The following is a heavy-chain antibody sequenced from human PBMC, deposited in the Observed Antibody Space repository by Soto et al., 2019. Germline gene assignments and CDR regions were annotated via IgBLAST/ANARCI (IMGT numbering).Heavy chain of an antibody. D-gene: IGHD3-10*01. J-gene: IGHJ4*02. Sequence: QVPLVQSGAEVKKPGASVKVSCKASGYSSSSYVMFWVRQAPGQRFEWMGWINVGKGNTKYSQRFQGRVTITRDTSASIAYMELSSLRSEDTAVYYCAGGNSDDYGLGSYFDDWGQGTLVTVSS. CDR2: INVGKGNT. CDR3: AGGNSDDYGLGSYFDD. V-gene: IGHV1-3*01. CDR1: GYSSSSYV.